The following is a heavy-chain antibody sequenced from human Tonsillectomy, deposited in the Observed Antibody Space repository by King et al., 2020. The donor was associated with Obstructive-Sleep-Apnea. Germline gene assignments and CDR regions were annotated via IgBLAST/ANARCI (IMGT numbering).Heavy chain of an antibody. CDR3: ARAASSGWYSGWFDP. J-gene: IGHJ5*02. CDR2: INAGNGNT. CDR1: GYTFTSYA. Sequence: QLVQSGAEVKKPGASVKVSCKASGYTFTSYAMHWVRQAPGQRLEWMGWINAGNGNTKYSQKFQGRVTITRDTSASTAYIELSSLRSEDTAVYYCARAASSGWYSGWFDPWGQGTLVTVSS. D-gene: IGHD6-19*01. V-gene: IGHV1-3*01.